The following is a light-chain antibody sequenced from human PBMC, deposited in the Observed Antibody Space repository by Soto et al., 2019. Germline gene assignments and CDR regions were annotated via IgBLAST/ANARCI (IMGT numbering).Light chain of an antibody. V-gene: IGLV2-14*03. J-gene: IGLJ1*01. Sequence: QSALTQPASVSGSPGQSITISCAGTSSDVGAYNFVSWHQQHPGKAPKPMIYNVYDRPSGISYRFSGSKSGNTASLTISGLQGEDEADYYCSAYTSSSTSVFGSGTNVTVL. CDR3: SAYTSSSTSV. CDR2: NVY. CDR1: SSDVGAYNF.